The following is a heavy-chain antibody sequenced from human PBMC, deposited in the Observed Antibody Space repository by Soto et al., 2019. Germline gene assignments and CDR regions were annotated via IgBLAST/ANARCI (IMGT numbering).Heavy chain of an antibody. J-gene: IGHJ6*02. CDR2: LNGSGGST. CDR1: GFTFSNYA. Sequence: GGSLRLSCAASGFTFSNYAMTWVRQAPGKGLEWVSGLNGSGGSTSSADSVKGRFAISRDNSKNTLYLQMNSLRAEDTAVYYCAKDAVTGYYYYGMDVWGQGTTVTVSS. V-gene: IGHV3-23*01. CDR3: AKDAVTGYYYYGMDV. D-gene: IGHD3-16*02.